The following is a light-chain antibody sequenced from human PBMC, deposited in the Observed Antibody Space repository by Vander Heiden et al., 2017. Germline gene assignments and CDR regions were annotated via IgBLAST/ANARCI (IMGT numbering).Light chain of an antibody. J-gene: IGLJ2*01. CDR1: VLAKKY. V-gene: IGLV3-27*01. Sequence: SYELTPPSSVSVSPGQTARITCSGDVLAKKYVRWFQQKPGQAPVLVIYKDSERPSGIPERFSGSSSGTTVTLTISGAQVDDEADYYCYSAADTYVVFGGGTKLTVL. CDR2: KDS. CDR3: YSAADTYVV.